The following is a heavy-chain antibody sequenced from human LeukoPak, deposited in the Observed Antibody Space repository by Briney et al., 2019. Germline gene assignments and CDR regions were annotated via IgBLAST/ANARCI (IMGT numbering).Heavy chain of an antibody. CDR1: GGSISSRY. V-gene: IGHV4-59*11. CDR2: IYYSGST. J-gene: IGHJ4*02. D-gene: IGHD5-12*01. CDR3: ARVAVATYTIDY. Sequence: PSETLSLTCTVSGGSISSRYWSWIRQPPGKGLEWIGYIYYSGSTNYNPSLKSRVTISVDTSKNQFSLKLSSVTAADTAVYYCARVAVATYTIDYWGQGTLVTVTS.